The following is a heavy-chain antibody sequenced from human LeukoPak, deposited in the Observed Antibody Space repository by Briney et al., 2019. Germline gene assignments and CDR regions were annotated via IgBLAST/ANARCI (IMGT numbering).Heavy chain of an antibody. Sequence: SETLSLTCTVSGGSIDSYYWSWIRQPPGKGLEWIGYIYYTGSTEYHPALKSRVTISLDTSKNQFSLKLTSVTAADTAVYYCARVYQSAEYYFDYWGQGNLVSVSS. V-gene: IGHV4-59*01. J-gene: IGHJ4*02. D-gene: IGHD2-2*01. CDR1: GGSIDSYY. CDR2: IYYTGST. CDR3: ARVYQSAEYYFDY.